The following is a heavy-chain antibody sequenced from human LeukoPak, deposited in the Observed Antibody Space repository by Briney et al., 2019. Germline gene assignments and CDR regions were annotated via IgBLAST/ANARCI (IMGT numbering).Heavy chain of an antibody. Sequence: GESLKISCKGSGYSFTSYWISWVRQMPGKGLEWMGRIDPSDSYTNYSPSFQGHVTISADKSISTAHLQWSSLKASDTAMYYCARLLRSYYYYYGMDVWGQGTTVTVSS. CDR2: IDPSDSYT. CDR1: GYSFTSYW. D-gene: IGHD3-16*01. V-gene: IGHV5-10-1*01. J-gene: IGHJ6*02. CDR3: ARLLRSYYYYYGMDV.